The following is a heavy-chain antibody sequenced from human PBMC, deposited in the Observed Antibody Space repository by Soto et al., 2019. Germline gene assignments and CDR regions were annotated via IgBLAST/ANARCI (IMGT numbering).Heavy chain of an antibody. Sequence: SETLSLTCTVTGGSMTTGDQYWTWIRHRPGEGLEWFGYINHRGSLYYNPSLESRVSMSVDTSKNQFSLNLSSVTAADTAVYYCARELPQRQGRNMDIWGQGTTVTVSS. CDR2: INHRGSL. D-gene: IGHD1-1*01. V-gene: IGHV4-31*03. CDR1: GGSMTTGDQY. CDR3: ARELPQRQGRNMDI. J-gene: IGHJ6*02.